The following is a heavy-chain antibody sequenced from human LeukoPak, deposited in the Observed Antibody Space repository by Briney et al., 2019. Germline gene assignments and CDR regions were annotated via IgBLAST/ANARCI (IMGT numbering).Heavy chain of an antibody. CDR2: IYYSGST. D-gene: IGHD1-26*01. J-gene: IGHJ4*02. CDR3: ARQSSYSGSYYDY. CDR1: GGSISSSSYY. V-gene: IGHV4-39*01. Sequence: TSETLSLTCTVSGGSISSSSYYWGWIRQPPGKGLEWIGSIYYSGSTYYNPSLKSRVTISVDTSKNQFSLELSSVTAADTAVYYCARQSSYSGSYYDYWGQGTLVTVSS.